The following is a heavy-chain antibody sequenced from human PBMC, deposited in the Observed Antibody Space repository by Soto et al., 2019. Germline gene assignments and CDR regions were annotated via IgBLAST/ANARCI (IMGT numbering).Heavy chain of an antibody. V-gene: IGHV3-23*01. CDR3: AKSRQGYGYYEFDY. CDR2: ISGSGGST. CDR1: GFTFSSYD. Sequence: PGGSLRLSCAASGFTFSSYDMSWVRQAPGKGLEWVSAISGSGGSTYYADSVKGRFTISRDNSKSTLYLQMDSLRAEDTAVYYCAKSRQGYGYYEFDYWGQGTLVPVSS. J-gene: IGHJ4*02. D-gene: IGHD5-18*01.